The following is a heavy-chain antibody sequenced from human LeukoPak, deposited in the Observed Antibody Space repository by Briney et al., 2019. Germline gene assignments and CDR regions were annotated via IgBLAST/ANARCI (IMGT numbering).Heavy chain of an antibody. V-gene: IGHV3-53*01. D-gene: IGHD5-18*01. CDR3: AREIIQLPGYFDY. CDR1: GFTVSSNY. Sequence: GGSLRLSCAASGFTVSSNYMSWVRQAPGKGLEWVSVIYSGGSTYYADSVKGRFTISRDNSKNTLYLQMNSLRAEGTAVYYCAREIIQLPGYFDYWGQGTLVTVSS. J-gene: IGHJ4*02. CDR2: IYSGGST.